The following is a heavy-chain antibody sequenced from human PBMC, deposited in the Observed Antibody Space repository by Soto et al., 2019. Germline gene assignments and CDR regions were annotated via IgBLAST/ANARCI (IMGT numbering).Heavy chain of an antibody. V-gene: IGHV3-11*06. CDR2: SSNSGSFT. Sequence: LRLSCAASGFTFSDHYMSWIRQAPGKGLEWIGYSSNSGSFTRYADSVKGRFSISRDNAKNSLYLQMNSLRGDDTAIYYCVRSGDNYNLLDYWGQGTPVTVSS. CDR3: VRSGDNYNLLDY. CDR1: GFTFSDHY. D-gene: IGHD1-1*01. J-gene: IGHJ4*02.